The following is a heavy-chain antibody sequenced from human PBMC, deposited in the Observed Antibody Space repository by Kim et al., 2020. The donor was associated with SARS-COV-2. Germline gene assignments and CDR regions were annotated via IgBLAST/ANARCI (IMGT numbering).Heavy chain of an antibody. J-gene: IGHJ4*02. CDR3: AAGRWGTYDNV. CDR2: IFYTGIT. CDR1: GSSISSHY. Sequence: SETLSLTCTISGSSISSHYWTWIRQTPGKAPEWIGNIFYTGITDYNPYFKSRSTISVDTSKNEFSLNLRDVTAADSAVYFCAAGRWGTYDNVWGQGTLVTVPA. V-gene: IGHV4-59*11. D-gene: IGHD3-22*01.